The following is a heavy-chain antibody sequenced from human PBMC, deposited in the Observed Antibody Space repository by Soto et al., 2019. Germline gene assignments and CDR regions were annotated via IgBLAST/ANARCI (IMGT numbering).Heavy chain of an antibody. CDR1: GHNFPNYA. V-gene: IGHV1-18*01. CDR3: ARQFYYDTSGFNYDYLDY. CDR2: ISPYTGHT. Sequence: ASVKVSCKASGHNFPNYAISWVRQAPGQGLEWMGWISPYTGHTNYDHSLRGRLSLSTDTSTSTAYMELGSLGSDDTAVYYCARQFYYDTSGFNYDYLDYWGQGTLVTVSS. J-gene: IGHJ4*02. D-gene: IGHD3-22*01.